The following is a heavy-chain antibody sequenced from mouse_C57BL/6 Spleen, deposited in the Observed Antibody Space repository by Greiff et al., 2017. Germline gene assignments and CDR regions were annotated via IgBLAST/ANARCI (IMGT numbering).Heavy chain of an antibody. D-gene: IGHD2-3*01. Sequence: EVQRVESGGGLVQPKGSLKLSCAASGFSFNTYAMNWVRQAPGKGLEWVARIRSKSNNYATYYADSVKDRFTISRDDSESMLYLQMNNLKTEDTAMYYCVVYEGYSAYYAMDYWGQGTSVTVSS. V-gene: IGHV10-1*01. CDR2: IRSKSNNYAT. CDR1: GFSFNTYA. CDR3: VVYEGYSAYYAMDY. J-gene: IGHJ4*01.